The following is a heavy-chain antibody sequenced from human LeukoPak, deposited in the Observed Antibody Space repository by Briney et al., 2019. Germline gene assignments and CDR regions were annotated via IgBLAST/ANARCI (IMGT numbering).Heavy chain of an antibody. Sequence: ASVKVSCKASGYTFTSYGISWVRQAPGQGLEWMGWINPNSGGTNYAQKFQGRVTMTRDTSISTAYMEVSSLRSDDTAVYYCSREGYSCPNWFDTWGQGTLVTVSS. CDR1: GYTFTSYG. CDR2: INPNSGGT. V-gene: IGHV1-2*02. D-gene: IGHD4-11*01. CDR3: SREGYSCPNWFDT. J-gene: IGHJ5*02.